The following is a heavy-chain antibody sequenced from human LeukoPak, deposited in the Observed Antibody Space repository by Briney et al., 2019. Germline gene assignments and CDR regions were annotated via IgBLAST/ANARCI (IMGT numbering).Heavy chain of an antibody. CDR2: INHSGST. D-gene: IGHD3-10*01. CDR1: GGSFSGYY. J-gene: IGHJ5*02. CDR3: ARERLSLTYYYGSGSYYTGSNWFDP. V-gene: IGHV4-34*01. Sequence: PSETLSLTCAVYGGSFSGYYWSWIRQPPGKGLEWIGEINHSGSTNYNPSLKSRVTISVDTSKNQFSLKLSSVTAADTAVYYCARERLSLTYYYGSGSYYTGSNWFDPWGQGTLATVSS.